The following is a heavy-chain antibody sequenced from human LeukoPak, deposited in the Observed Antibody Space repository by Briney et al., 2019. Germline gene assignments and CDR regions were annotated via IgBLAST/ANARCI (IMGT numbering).Heavy chain of an antibody. Sequence: SETLSLTCTVSGGSISSSSYYWGWIRQPPGKGLEWIGSIYYSGSTYYNPSLKSRVTMSVDTSKNQFSLKLSSVTAADTAVYYCARDEGTYGDYGGYFDYWGQGTLVTVSS. D-gene: IGHD4-17*01. CDR3: ARDEGTYGDYGGYFDY. J-gene: IGHJ4*02. CDR1: GGSISSSSYY. V-gene: IGHV4-39*07. CDR2: IYYSGST.